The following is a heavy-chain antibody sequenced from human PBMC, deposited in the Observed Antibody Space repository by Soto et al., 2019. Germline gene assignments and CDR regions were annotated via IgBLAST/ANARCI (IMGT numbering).Heavy chain of an antibody. V-gene: IGHV3-73*02. CDR1: GFTFSGSA. J-gene: IGHJ4*02. CDR3: TLVDMTTVTTIDY. Sequence: EVQLVESGGGLVQPGGSLKLSCAASGFTFSGSAMRWVRQASGKGLEWVGRIRSKANSYATAYAASVKGRFTISRDDSKNTAYLQMNSLKTEDTAVYYCTLVDMTTVTTIDYWGQGTLVTVSS. D-gene: IGHD4-17*01. CDR2: IRSKANSYAT.